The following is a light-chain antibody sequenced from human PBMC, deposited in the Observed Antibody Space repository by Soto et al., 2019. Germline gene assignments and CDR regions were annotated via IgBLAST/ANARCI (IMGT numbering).Light chain of an antibody. CDR1: SSDVGRYYL. CDR3: CSYAGSRTSVL. V-gene: IGLV2-23*01. CDR2: EDT. J-gene: IGLJ2*01. Sequence: QSALTQPASVSGSPGQSITISCSGTSSDVGRYYLVSWYQQHPGRPPKVMIYEDTKRPSGVSNRFSGSKSGNTASLTISGLQAEDEADDYCCSYAGSRTSVLFGGGTKLTVL.